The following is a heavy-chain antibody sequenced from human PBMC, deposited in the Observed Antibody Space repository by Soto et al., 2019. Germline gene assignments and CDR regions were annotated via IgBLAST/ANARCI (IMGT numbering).Heavy chain of an antibody. Sequence: PGGSLRISCASSGFTFSSYSMNWVRQAPGKGLEWVSSISSSSSYIYYADSVKGRFTISRDNAKNSLYLQMNSLRAEDTAVYYCARSPYNWNVPPFDIWGQGTMVTVSS. CDR1: GFTFSSYS. J-gene: IGHJ3*02. CDR2: ISSSSSYI. D-gene: IGHD1-20*01. CDR3: ARSPYNWNVPPFDI. V-gene: IGHV3-21*01.